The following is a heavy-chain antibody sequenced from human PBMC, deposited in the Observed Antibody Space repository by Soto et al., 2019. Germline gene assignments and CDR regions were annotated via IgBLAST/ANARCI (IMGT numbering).Heavy chain of an antibody. V-gene: IGHV4-4*07. J-gene: IGHJ6*02. D-gene: IGHD6-13*01. CDR2: VSTSGNT. CDR1: EDIISSYC. Sequence: LSLPYTVSEDIISSYCWNWIRQHAGKGLEWRGRVSTSGNTNYNPSLNSRVTMSVDTSKKQFSLKLTSVTAADTAVYYCARYSNNWFQTEGMDVWGQGTTVTVSS. CDR3: ARYSNNWFQTEGMDV.